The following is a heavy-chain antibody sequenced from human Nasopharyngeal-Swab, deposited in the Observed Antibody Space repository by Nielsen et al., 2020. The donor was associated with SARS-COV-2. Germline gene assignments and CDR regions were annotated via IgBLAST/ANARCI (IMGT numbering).Heavy chain of an antibody. CDR1: GYTFTRYY. CDR3: ARGGDPREVVAATDCFDP. J-gene: IGHJ5*02. D-gene: IGHD2-15*01. CDR2: INPGGGSA. Sequence: ASVKVSCKASGYTFTRYYIHWVRQAPGQGLVWMGIINPGGGSARYSQNFQGRVTMTRDTSTNTVYMELSSLRSEDTAVYYCARGGDPREVVAATDCFDPWGQGTLVTVSS. V-gene: IGHV1-46*01.